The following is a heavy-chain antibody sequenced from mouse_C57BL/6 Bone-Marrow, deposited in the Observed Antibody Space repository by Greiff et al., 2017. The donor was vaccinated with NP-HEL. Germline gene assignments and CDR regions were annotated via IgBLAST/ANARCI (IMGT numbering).Heavy chain of an antibody. CDR2: IIPNNGGT. D-gene: IGHD2-4*01. V-gene: IGHV1-26*01. Sequence: EVQLQQSGPELVKPGASVKISCKASGYTFTDYYMNWVKLSPGQSLEWIGDIIPNNGGTSYNQKFKGKANLTVDKSSGTAYMELRSLTSDDSAVYYFSRAPYYYYDGAMDYWGQGTSVTVSS. CDR1: GYTFTDYY. CDR3: SRAPYYYYDGAMDY. J-gene: IGHJ4*01.